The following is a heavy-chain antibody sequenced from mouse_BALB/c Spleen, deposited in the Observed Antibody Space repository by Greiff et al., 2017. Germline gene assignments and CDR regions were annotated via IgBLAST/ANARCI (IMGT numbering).Heavy chain of an antibody. CDR2: IYPSDSYT. V-gene: IGHV1-69*02. CDR3: TKRDAMDY. Sequence: VQLQQPGAELVRPGASVKLSCKASGYTFTSYWINWVKQRPGQGLEWIGNIYPSDSYTNYNQKFKDKATLTVDKSSSTAYMQLSSPTSEDSAVYYCTKRDAMDYWGQGTSVTVSS. CDR1: GYTFTSYW. J-gene: IGHJ4*01.